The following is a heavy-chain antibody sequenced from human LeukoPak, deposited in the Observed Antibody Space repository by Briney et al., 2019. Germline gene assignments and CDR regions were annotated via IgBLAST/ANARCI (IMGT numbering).Heavy chain of an antibody. Sequence: GGSLRLSCAASGFTFSVYGMHWVRQAPGKGLEWVAFIRYDGGNKDYTDSVKGRFTISRDNSKNTLYLQMNSLRAEDTAVYYCAKDLFGYCSGGSCFASNWGQGTLVTVSS. CDR3: AKDLFGYCSGGSCFASN. D-gene: IGHD2-15*01. J-gene: IGHJ1*01. CDR2: IRYDGGNK. CDR1: GFTFSVYG. V-gene: IGHV3-30*02.